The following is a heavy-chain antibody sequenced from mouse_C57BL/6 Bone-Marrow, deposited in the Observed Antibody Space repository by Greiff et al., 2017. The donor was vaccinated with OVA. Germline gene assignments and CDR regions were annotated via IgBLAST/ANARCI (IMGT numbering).Heavy chain of an antibody. CDR1: GFTFSSYG. D-gene: IGHD2-3*01. Sequence: EVHLVESGGDLVKPGGSLKLSCAASGFTFSSYGMSWVRQTPDKRLEWVATISSGGSYTYYPDSVKGRFTISRDNAKHTLYLQMSSLKSEDTAMYYCARMDDGYYDYAMDYWGQGTSVTVSS. CDR3: ARMDDGYYDYAMDY. J-gene: IGHJ4*01. CDR2: ISSGGSYT. V-gene: IGHV5-6*01.